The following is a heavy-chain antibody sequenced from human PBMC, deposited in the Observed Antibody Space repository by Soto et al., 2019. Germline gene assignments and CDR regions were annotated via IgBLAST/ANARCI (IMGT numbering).Heavy chain of an antibody. CDR3: AREDETSNYFDY. J-gene: IGHJ4*02. CDR2: IYYTGTT. CDR1: GGSISSGGHY. V-gene: IGHV4-31*03. Sequence: QVPLQESGPGLVKPSQALSLICTVSGGSISSGGHYWSWIRQHPGKGLEWIGYIYYTGTTYYNPSLRSRLTISVDSSRNQFSLRLSSVTAADTAVYYCAREDETSNYFDYWGQGTLVTVSS. D-gene: IGHD2-2*01.